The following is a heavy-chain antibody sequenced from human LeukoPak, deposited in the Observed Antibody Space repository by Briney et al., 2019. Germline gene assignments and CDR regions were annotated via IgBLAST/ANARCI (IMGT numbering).Heavy chain of an antibody. Sequence: GGSLRLSCAASGFTFSHYWMTWARQAPGKGLEWVAVISYDGSNKYYADSVKGRFTISRDNSKNTLYLQMNSLRAEDTAVYYCARAPGDYYFDYWGQGTLVTVSS. CDR1: GFTFSHYW. CDR3: ARAPGDYYFDY. J-gene: IGHJ4*02. D-gene: IGHD4-17*01. CDR2: ISYDGSNK. V-gene: IGHV3-30*01.